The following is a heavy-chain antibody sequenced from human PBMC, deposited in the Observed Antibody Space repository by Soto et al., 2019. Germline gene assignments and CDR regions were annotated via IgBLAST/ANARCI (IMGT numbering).Heavy chain of an antibody. CDR2: ISAYNGKT. D-gene: IGHD6-13*01. CDR3: ARDTVSAAGTGSN. V-gene: IGHV1-18*01. J-gene: IGHJ4*02. Sequence: ASVKVSSTASGGSFSSYAISWVRHSPGQGLEWMGWISAYNGKTNYAQKLQGRVTMTTDTSTSTAYMELRSLRSDDTAVYYCARDTVSAAGTGSNWGQGTLVTV. CDR1: GGSFSSYA.